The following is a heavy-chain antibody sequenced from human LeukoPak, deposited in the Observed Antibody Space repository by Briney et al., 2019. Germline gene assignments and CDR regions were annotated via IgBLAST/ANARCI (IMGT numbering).Heavy chain of an antibody. CDR2: ISWNSGSI. J-gene: IGHJ4*02. V-gene: IGHV3-9*01. Sequence: PGGSLRLSCAASGFTFDDYAMHWVRQAPGKGLEWVSGISWNSGSIGYADSVKGRFTISRDNAKNSLYLQMNSLRAEDTAVYYCARDFYDGFALDYWGQGTLVTVSS. CDR1: GFTFDDYA. CDR3: ARDFYDGFALDY. D-gene: IGHD2/OR15-2a*01.